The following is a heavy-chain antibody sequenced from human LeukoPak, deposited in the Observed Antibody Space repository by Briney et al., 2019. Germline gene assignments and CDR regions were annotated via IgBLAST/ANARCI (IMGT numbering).Heavy chain of an antibody. CDR2: ISAYNGNT. V-gene: IGHV1-18*01. D-gene: IGHD3-22*01. CDR3: ARDIYYYDSSGYILNWFDP. CDR1: GYTFTSYG. J-gene: IGHJ5*02. Sequence: GASVKVSCKASGYTFTSYGISWVRQAPGQGLEWMGWISAYNGNTNYAQKLQGRVTMTTDTSTSTAYMELRSLRSDDTAVYYCARDIYYYDSSGYILNWFDPWGQGTLVTVSS.